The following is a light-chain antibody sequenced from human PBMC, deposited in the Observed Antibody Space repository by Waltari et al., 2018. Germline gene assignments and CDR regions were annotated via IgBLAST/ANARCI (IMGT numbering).Light chain of an antibody. CDR2: KVS. J-gene: IGKJ2*01. Sequence: VVLTQSPLSLPVTPGQPASISCSSSQCLVYSDGNTYLNWFQQSPGKSPRRLLYKVSNRDSGVPDRFSGRGSGTDSTLKISRVEAEDVGIYYCMHGGHWPYTFGQGTELEIE. CDR3: MHGGHWPYT. V-gene: IGKV2-30*01. CDR1: QCLVYSDGNTY.